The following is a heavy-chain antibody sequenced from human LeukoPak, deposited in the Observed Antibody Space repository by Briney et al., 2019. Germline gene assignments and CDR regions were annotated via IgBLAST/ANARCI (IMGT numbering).Heavy chain of an antibody. CDR2: IYYSGST. V-gene: IGHV4-59*08. Sequence: SETLSLTCTVSGGSISSYYWSWIRQPPGKGLEWIGYIYYSGSTKYNPSLKSRVTISVDTSKNQFSLNLSSATAADTAVYYCARYSYGHRWFDPWGQGTLVTVSS. D-gene: IGHD5-18*01. J-gene: IGHJ5*02. CDR1: GGSISSYY. CDR3: ARYSYGHRWFDP.